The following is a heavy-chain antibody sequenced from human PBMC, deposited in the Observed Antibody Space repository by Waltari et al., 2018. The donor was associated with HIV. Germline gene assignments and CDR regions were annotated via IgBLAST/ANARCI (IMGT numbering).Heavy chain of an antibody. V-gene: IGHV4-34*01. J-gene: IGHJ6*01. Sequence: QVHLEQWGTGLLRPSETLSLTCAVYGGSFRGYYLCLIRQSPGRGLEWIGEVNHVGRTNYSPSLKGRVTVSVDTSKNQFSLTMRSVTAADTAVYYCARDSAPGLAVDDDDGEFFYYGLDVWGQGTTVTVSS. CDR1: GGSFRGYY. D-gene: IGHD6-19*01. CDR2: VNHVGRT. CDR3: ARDSAPGLAVDDDDGEFFYYGLDV.